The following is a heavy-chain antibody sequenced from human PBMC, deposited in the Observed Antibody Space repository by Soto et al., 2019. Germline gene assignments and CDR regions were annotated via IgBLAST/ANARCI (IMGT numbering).Heavy chain of an antibody. D-gene: IGHD6-19*01. Sequence: GASVKVSWKASGGTFSSYTISWVRQAPGQGLEWMGRIIPILGIANYAQKFQGRVTITADKSTSTAYMELSSLRSEDTAVYYCARNTYEGIAVAGPYYYYGMDVWGQGTTVTVSS. V-gene: IGHV1-69*02. CDR2: IIPILGIA. J-gene: IGHJ6*02. CDR1: GGTFSSYT. CDR3: ARNTYEGIAVAGPYYYYGMDV.